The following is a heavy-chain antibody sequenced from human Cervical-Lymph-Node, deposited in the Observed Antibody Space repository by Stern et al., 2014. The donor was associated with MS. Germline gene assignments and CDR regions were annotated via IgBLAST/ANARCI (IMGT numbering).Heavy chain of an antibody. J-gene: IGHJ3*02. CDR3: ARGLLGSENAFDI. CDR2: NSAYNGNT. V-gene: IGHV1-18*01. CDR1: GYTFTRYG. D-gene: IGHD2-15*01. Sequence: VQLVESGAEVNKPGASVKVSCKASGYTFTRYGISCVRQAPGQGLEWMGWNSAYNGNTTYAQKLQARFTMTTDTSTSTAYMELRSLRSDDTAVYYCARGLLGSENAFDIWGQGTMVTVSS.